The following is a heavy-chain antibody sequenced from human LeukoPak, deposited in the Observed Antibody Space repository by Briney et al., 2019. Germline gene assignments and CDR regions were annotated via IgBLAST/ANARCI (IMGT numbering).Heavy chain of an antibody. J-gene: IGHJ5*02. V-gene: IGHV4-39*07. Sequence: SETLSLTCTVSGGSISSSSYYWGWIRQPPGKGLEWIGSIYYSGSTYYNPSLKSRVTISVDTSKNQFSLKLSSVTAADTAVYYCARGYYDFWSGPNWFDPWGQGTLVTVSS. D-gene: IGHD3-3*01. CDR1: GGSISSSSYY. CDR2: IYYSGST. CDR3: ARGYYDFWSGPNWFDP.